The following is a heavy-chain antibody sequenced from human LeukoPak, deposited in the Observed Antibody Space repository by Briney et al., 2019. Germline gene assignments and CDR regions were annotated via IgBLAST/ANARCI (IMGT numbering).Heavy chain of an antibody. D-gene: IGHD5-24*01. V-gene: IGHV3-21*01. J-gene: IGHJ4*02. CDR2: ISSSSSYI. Sequence: TGGSLRLSCAASGFTFSSYSMNWVRQAPGKGLEWVSSISSSSSYIYYADSVEGRFTISRDNARNSLYLQMNSLRAEDTAVYYCARVGDGYNSPFEYWGQGTLVTVSS. CDR1: GFTFSSYS. CDR3: ARVGDGYNSPFEY.